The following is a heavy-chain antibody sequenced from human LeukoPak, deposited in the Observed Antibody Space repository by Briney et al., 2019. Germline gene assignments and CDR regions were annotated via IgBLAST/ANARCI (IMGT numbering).Heavy chain of an antibody. V-gene: IGHV3-30*18. CDR3: AKDGELLWFGELLHYFDY. Sequence: GGSLRLSCAASGFTFSSYGMHWVRQAPGKGLEWVAVISYDGSNKYYADSVKGRFTISRDNSKNTLYLQMNSLRAEDTAVYYCAKDGELLWFGELLHYFDYWGQGTLVTISS. J-gene: IGHJ4*02. CDR1: GFTFSSYG. D-gene: IGHD3-10*01. CDR2: ISYDGSNK.